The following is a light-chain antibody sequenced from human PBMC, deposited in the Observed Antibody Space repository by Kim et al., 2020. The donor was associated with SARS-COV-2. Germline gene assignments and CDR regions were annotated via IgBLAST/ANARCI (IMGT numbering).Light chain of an antibody. CDR3: QAWDSSTGVV. Sequence: SYELTQPPSVSVSPGQTASITCSGDKLGDKYACWYQQKPGQSPVLVIYQDSKRPSGIPERFSGSNSGNTATLTISGTQAMDEADYYCQAWDSSTGVVFDG. CDR1: KLGDKY. CDR2: QDS. J-gene: IGLJ2*01. V-gene: IGLV3-1*01.